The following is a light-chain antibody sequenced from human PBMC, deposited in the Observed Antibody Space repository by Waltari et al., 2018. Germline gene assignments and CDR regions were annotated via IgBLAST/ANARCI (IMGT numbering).Light chain of an antibody. V-gene: IGKV2-28*01. CDR1: QSLLHSSGYTF. Sequence: DIVMTQSPLSLPVSPGEPASISCRPSQSLLHSSGYTFLDWYVQKPGQAPQLLIYLVSDRASGVPDRFSGSGSGTDFTLKISRVEAEDVGLYYCMQARQTPWTFGQGTKVEIK. CDR3: MQARQTPWT. CDR2: LVS. J-gene: IGKJ1*01.